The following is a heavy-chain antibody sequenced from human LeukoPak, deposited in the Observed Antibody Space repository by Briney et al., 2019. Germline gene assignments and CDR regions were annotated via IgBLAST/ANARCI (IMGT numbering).Heavy chain of an antibody. D-gene: IGHD3-9*01. CDR2: ISGSGGST. CDR3: AKSGGHVVLRYFDWPDAFDI. V-gene: IGHV3-23*01. CDR1: GFTFSSYA. J-gene: IGHJ3*02. Sequence: QSGGSLRLSCAASGFTFSSYAMSWVRQAPGKGLEWVSAISGSGGSTYYADSVKGRFTISRDNSKNTLYLQMNSLRAEDTAVYYCAKSGGHVVLRYFDWPDAFDIWGQGTMVTVSS.